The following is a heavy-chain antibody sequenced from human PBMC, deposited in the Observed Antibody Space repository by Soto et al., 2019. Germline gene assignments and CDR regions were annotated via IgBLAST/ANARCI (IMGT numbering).Heavy chain of an antibody. CDR1: GYSFVYG. D-gene: IGHD2-8*01. V-gene: IGHV3-30*18. J-gene: IGHJ5*02. Sequence: QVHLVESGGGVVQPGRSLRLSCAAGYSFVYGMHWVRQAPGKGLEWVSFISYDGSNKYYADSVKGRSTVSLDNSRNTVFLEMDRLRIADTAVYYCAKAGGKVSTPFDPWGQGTLVTVSP. CDR2: ISYDGSNK. CDR3: AKAGGKVSTPFDP.